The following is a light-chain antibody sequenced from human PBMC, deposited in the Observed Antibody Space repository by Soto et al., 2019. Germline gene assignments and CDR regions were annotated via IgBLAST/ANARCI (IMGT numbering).Light chain of an antibody. CDR3: QQYHNWPPLT. V-gene: IGKV3-15*01. CDR1: QSVSNN. Sequence: EIVMTQSPATLSVSPGERVTLSCRASQSVSNNLVWYQQKPDQAPRLLIYGASTRATAIPARFSGSGSGTDFTLTISSLQSEDFAVYYCQQYHNWPPLTFGGGTKVEIK. CDR2: GAS. J-gene: IGKJ4*01.